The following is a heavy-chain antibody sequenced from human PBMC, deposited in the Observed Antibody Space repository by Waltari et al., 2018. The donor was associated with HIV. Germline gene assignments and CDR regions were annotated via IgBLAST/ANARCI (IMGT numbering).Heavy chain of an antibody. CDR1: GGTFSSYV. Sequence: QVQLVQSGAEVKKPGSSVKVSCKASGGTFSSYVISWLRQAPGQGLEWMGGIIRISETTNNAQKVQGRGTITADESTRTAYMELSSLRSDDTAVYYCTRGPYWRSGGSCLSRDLDLWGRGTLVTVSS. CDR2: IIRISETT. CDR3: TRGPYWRSGGSCLSRDLDL. D-gene: IGHD2-15*01. J-gene: IGHJ2*01. V-gene: IGHV1-69*01.